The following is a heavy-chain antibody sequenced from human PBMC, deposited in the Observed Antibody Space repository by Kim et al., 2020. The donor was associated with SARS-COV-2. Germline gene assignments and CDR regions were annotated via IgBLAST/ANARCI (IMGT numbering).Heavy chain of an antibody. V-gene: IGHV3-48*02. J-gene: IGHJ6*02. CDR3: ARTTVAVAANSNGMDV. D-gene: IGHD4-4*01. CDR1: GFTFSTYS. CDR2: ISTSSSTI. Sequence: GGSLRLSCAGSGFTFSTYSMNWVRQAPGKGLEWVSYISTSSSTIYYADSVKGRFTISRDNAKNSLYLQMNSLRDEDTAVYYCARTTVAVAANSNGMDVWGQGTTVTVSS.